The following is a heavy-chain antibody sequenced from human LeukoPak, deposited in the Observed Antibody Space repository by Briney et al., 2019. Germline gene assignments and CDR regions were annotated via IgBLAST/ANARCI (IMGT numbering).Heavy chain of an antibody. D-gene: IGHD5-12*01. Sequence: SETLSLTCTVSGGSIRSFYWSWIRQPPGKGLEWIGYISYSGSTNYNASLESRVTMSVDTSKNQFSLNLNSVTAADTAVYYCASQQGGSTNDNWGPGTLVTVSS. CDR3: ASQQGGSTNDN. CDR2: ISYSGST. J-gene: IGHJ4*02. CDR1: GGSIRSFY. V-gene: IGHV4-59*08.